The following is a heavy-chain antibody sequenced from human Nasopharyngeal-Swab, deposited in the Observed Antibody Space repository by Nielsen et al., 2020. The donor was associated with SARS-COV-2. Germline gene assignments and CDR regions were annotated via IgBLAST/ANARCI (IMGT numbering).Heavy chain of an antibody. D-gene: IGHD6-19*01. J-gene: IGHJ4*02. CDR3: AREWYSSGWYGV. CDR2: IYYSGST. CDR1: GGSISSYY. V-gene: IGHV4-59*12. Sequence: GSLRLSCTVSGGSISSYYWSWIRQPPGKGLEWIGYIYYSGSTNYNPSLKSRVTISVDTSKNQFSLKLSSVTAADTAVYYCAREWYSSGWYGVWGQGTLVTVSS.